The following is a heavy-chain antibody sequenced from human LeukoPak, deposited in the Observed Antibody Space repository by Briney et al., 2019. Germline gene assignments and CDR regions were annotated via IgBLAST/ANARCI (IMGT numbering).Heavy chain of an antibody. V-gene: IGHV3-7*01. CDR1: GFTFSSYW. D-gene: IGHD3-22*01. J-gene: IGHJ4*02. CDR2: IKQDGSEK. CDR3: ARDRLIVVVTHFDY. Sequence: PGGSLRLSCAASGFTFSSYWMSWVRQAPGKGLEWVANIKQDGSEKYYVDSVKGRFTISRDNAKNSLYLQMNSLRAEDTAVYYCARDRLIVVVTHFDYWGQGTLVTVX.